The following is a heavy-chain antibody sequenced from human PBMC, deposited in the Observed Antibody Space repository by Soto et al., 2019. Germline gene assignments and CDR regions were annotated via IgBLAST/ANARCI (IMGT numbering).Heavy chain of an antibody. CDR3: ARAQYSSSWYKTDY. J-gene: IGHJ4*02. V-gene: IGHV4-31*03. CDR2: IYYSGST. CDR1: GGSISSGGYY. D-gene: IGHD6-13*01. Sequence: PSETLSLTCTVSGGSISSGGYYWSWIRQHPGKGLEWIGYIYYSGSTYYNPSLKSRVTISVDTSKNQFSLKLSSVTAADTAVYYCARAQYSSSWYKTDYWGQGTRVTVSS.